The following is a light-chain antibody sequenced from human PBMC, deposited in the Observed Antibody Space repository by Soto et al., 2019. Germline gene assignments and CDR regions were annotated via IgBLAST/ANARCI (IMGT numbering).Light chain of an antibody. V-gene: IGLV2-8*01. J-gene: IGLJ2*01. CDR3: SSYAGSNNL. CDR1: SSDVGGYNY. CDR2: EVS. Sequence: QSVLTQPASVSGSPGQSVTISCTGTSSDVGGYNYVSWYQQHPGKAPKLMIYEVSKRPSGVPDRFSGSKSGNTASLTVSGPQAEDEADYYCSSYAGSNNLFGGGTQLTVL.